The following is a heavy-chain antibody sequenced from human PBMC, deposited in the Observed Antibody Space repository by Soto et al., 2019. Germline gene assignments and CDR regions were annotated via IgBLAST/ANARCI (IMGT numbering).Heavy chain of an antibody. CDR2: LNPYNGNT. Sequence: QVQLVQSGGEVKKPGASVKVSCKASGYTFTRHGINWVRQAPGQGLEWLGWLNPYNGNTKYAQKVQGRVTMTTDTSTRPAYMDLRSLRSDDTAVYYCARGPTSSRVDYWGQGTLVTVSS. V-gene: IGHV1-18*01. J-gene: IGHJ4*02. CDR3: ARGPTSSRVDY. D-gene: IGHD2-2*01. CDR1: GYTFTRHG.